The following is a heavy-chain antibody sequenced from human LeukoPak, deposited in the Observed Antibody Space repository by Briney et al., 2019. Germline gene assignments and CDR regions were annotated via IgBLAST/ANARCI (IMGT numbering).Heavy chain of an antibody. D-gene: IGHD5-24*01. CDR2: ISGSGGHT. V-gene: IGHV3-23*01. CDR1: GIAFSSHA. Sequence: GGSLRLSCAASGIAFSSHAMSWVRQAPGKGLEWVSLISGSGGHTYYGDSVKGRFTISRDNSTNRLYLQMNSLRPEDTAVYYCAKGGAATMRDGYNYYYYMEVWGRGTTVTVSS. CDR3: AKGGAATMRDGYNYYYYMEV. J-gene: IGHJ6*03.